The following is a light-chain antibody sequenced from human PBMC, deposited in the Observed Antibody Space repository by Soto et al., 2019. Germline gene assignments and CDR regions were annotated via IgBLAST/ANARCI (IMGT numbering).Light chain of an antibody. CDR1: QSISSW. J-gene: IGKJ1*01. CDR2: GAS. CDR3: QQYNSYSWT. Sequence: DIQMTQSPSTLSASVGDTVTSTCRASQSISSWLAWYQQKPGKAPKLLIYGASSLESGVPLRFSGSGSGTEFTLTISRLQPDDFATYYCQQYNSYSWTFGQGTKVDIK. V-gene: IGKV1-5*01.